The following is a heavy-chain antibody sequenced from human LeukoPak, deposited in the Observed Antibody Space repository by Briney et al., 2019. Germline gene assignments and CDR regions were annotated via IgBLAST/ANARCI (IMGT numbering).Heavy chain of an antibody. CDR2: IYHSGST. D-gene: IGHD5-12*01. CDR1: GGTISSGGYS. J-gene: IGHJ4*02. V-gene: IGHV4-30-2*01. CDR3: ARVDIVATNCFDY. Sequence: PSETLSLTCAVSGGTISSGGYSWSWIRQPPGKGLEWIGYIYHSGSTYYNPSLKSRVTISVDRSKNQFSLKLSSVTAADTAVYYCARVDIVATNCFDYWGQGTLVTVSS.